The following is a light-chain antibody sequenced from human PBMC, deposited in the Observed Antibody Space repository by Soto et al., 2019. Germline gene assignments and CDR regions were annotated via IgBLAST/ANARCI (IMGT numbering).Light chain of an antibody. V-gene: IGKV3-15*01. CDR3: QHHGGSPIT. Sequence: EIVMTQSPDTLYVSPGEGATVSCRASQSVRTKLAWYQQKAGQAPRLLIYGASTRATGIPDRFSGSGSGTEFTLTISSLQSEDFAVYYCQHHGGSPITFGQGTRLEIK. CDR2: GAS. J-gene: IGKJ5*01. CDR1: QSVRTK.